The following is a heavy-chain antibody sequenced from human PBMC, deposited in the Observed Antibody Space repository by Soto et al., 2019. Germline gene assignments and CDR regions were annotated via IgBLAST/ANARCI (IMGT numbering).Heavy chain of an antibody. Sequence: EVQLLESGGGLVQPGGSLRLSCAASGFTFSSYAMSWVRQAPGKGLEWVSAISGSGGSTYYADSVKGRFTISRDNSKNTLYLQMNSLRAEDTAVYYCAKSGDIAARPSYYYYDGTDVWGQGTTVTVSS. CDR1: GFTFSSYA. V-gene: IGHV3-23*01. CDR3: AKSGDIAARPSYYYYDGTDV. J-gene: IGHJ6*02. CDR2: ISGSGGST. D-gene: IGHD6-6*01.